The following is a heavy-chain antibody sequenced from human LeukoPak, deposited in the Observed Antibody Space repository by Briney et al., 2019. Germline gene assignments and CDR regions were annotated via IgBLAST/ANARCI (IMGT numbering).Heavy chain of an antibody. CDR3: AKDHDYYASGPI. D-gene: IGHD3-10*01. Sequence: EGSLRLSCAASGFTFSSYAMHWVRQAPGKGLQSVSTISGNGGSTYYANSVKGRFTISRDNSKNTLYLQMNSLRAEDTAVYYCAKDHDYYASGPIWGQGTMVTVSS. CDR1: GFTFSSYA. V-gene: IGHV3-64*01. CDR2: ISGNGGST. J-gene: IGHJ3*02.